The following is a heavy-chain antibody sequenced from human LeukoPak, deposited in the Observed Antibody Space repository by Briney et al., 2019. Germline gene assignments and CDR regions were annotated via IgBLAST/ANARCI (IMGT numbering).Heavy chain of an antibody. V-gene: IGHV3-53*01. Sequence: PGGSLRLSCAASGFTVRSIYMTWVRQAPGKGLEWVSSFYSGGSSYYADSVKGRFIISRASSTDTLYLQMNSLRVEDTAVYFCARDRGYGYGFFDYWGQGTLVTVSS. CDR2: FYSGGSS. D-gene: IGHD5-18*01. CDR1: GFTVRSIY. CDR3: ARDRGYGYGFFDY. J-gene: IGHJ4*02.